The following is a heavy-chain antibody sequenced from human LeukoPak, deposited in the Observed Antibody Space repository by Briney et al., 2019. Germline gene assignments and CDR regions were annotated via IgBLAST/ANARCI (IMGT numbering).Heavy chain of an antibody. D-gene: IGHD3-16*01. CDR2: IYHSGST. V-gene: IGHV4-39*07. CDR3: ARGLGS. J-gene: IGHJ4*02. Sequence: ASETLSLTCTVSGGSISSMSYYWGWIRQPPGKGLEWIGSIYHSGSTYYNPSLKSRVTISVDTSKNQFSLKLSSVTAADTAVYYCARGLGSWGQGTLVTVSS. CDR1: GGSISSMSYY.